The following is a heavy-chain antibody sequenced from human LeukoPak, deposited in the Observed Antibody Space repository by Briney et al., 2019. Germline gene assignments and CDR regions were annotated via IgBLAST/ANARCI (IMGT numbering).Heavy chain of an antibody. V-gene: IGHV4-34*01. J-gene: IGHJ4*02. D-gene: IGHD6-6*01. CDR3: AKGVSSHFAY. Sequence: SDTLSLTCGDYGRSLRGYYWICPRHPPGKGLAWIGEINHSETTNYNPCLNSRVTISVDTSKNQLSMKLSSVTAAETAVYYCAKGVSSHFAYWDQGTVVTVSS. CDR1: GRSLRGYY. CDR2: INHSETT.